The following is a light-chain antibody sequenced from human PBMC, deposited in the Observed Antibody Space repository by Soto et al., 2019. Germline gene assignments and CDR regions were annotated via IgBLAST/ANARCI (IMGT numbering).Light chain of an antibody. Sequence: QAVVTQEPSLTVSPGGTVTLTCGSSTGAVTSGHYPYWFQQLSGEPGQAPRTLIYDTSNKHSWTPARFSGSLLGGKAALTLSGAQPEDEAEYYCLLSYSAAPYVFGTGTQVAVL. CDR2: DTS. CDR3: LLSYSAAPYV. J-gene: IGLJ1*01. CDR1: TGAVTSGHY. V-gene: IGLV7-46*01.